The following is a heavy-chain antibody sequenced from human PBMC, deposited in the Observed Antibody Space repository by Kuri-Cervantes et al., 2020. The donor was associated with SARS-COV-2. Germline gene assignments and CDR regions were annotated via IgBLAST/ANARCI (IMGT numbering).Heavy chain of an antibody. CDR3: TREAYDYNMGFDS. D-gene: IGHD4-11*01. CDR1: GFTVNSNY. J-gene: IGHJ4*02. Sequence: GGSLRLSCAASGFTVNSNYMSWVRQAPGKGLEWVSAISGSGGSTYYADSVKGRFTISRDNSRNIVYLQMNSLRPEDTALYYCTREAYDYNMGFDSWGQGTLVTVSS. V-gene: IGHV3-66*02. CDR2: ISGSGGST.